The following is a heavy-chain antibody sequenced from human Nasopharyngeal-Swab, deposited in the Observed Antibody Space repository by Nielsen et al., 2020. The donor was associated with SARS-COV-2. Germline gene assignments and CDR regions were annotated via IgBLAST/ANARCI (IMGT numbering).Heavy chain of an antibody. CDR3: ARASHVVRFLEPYFDY. D-gene: IGHD3-3*01. CDR1: GGSISSYD. J-gene: IGHJ4*02. V-gene: IGHV4-59*01. CDR2: IYYSGST. Sequence: SENLSLTCTVSGGSISSYDWGWIRQPPGKGLEWIGYIYYSGSTNYNPSLKSRVTISVDTSKNQFSLKLSSVTAADTAVYYCARASHVVRFLEPYFDYWGQGTLVTVSS.